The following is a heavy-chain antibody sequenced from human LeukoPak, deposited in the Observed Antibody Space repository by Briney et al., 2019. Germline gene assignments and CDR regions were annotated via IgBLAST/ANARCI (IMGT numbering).Heavy chain of an antibody. CDR1: GGSISSSSYY. J-gene: IGHJ3*02. V-gene: IGHV4-39*07. CDR2: IYYSGST. D-gene: IGHD3-22*01. Sequence: PSETLSLTCTVSGGSISSSSYYWGWIRQPPGKGLEWIGSIYYSGSTYYNPSLKSRVTISVGTSKNQFSLKLSSVTAADTVVYYCARAGGITMIVVLREDAFDIWGQGTMVTVSS. CDR3: ARAGGITMIVVLREDAFDI.